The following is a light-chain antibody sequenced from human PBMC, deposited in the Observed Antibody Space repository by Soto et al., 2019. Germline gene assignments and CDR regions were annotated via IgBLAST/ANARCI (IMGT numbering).Light chain of an antibody. V-gene: IGKV1-5*01. J-gene: IGKJ1*01. CDR3: QTYNSAPLT. CDR1: RSISPW. CDR2: GAS. Sequence: DIQMTQSPSTLSASVGDRVTIACRASRSISPWLAWYQQKPGKPPKLLIYGASSLAAGVPSRFSGSGSGTDFPLTLSILQPDDVASYYCQTYNSAPLTVGQGTKVDFK.